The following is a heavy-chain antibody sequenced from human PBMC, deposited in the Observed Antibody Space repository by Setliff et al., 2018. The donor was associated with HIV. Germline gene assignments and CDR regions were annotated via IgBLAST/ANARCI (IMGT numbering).Heavy chain of an antibody. V-gene: IGHV4-59*11. CDR3: ARVSVMTAIGGWFDP. D-gene: IGHD2-21*02. Sequence: TSETLSLTCSVSGGSITSHYWTWIRQPPGKGLEWIGVISYSGSPHYNPSLKSRVTIGMDTSKNQVSLTLSSVTAVDTAVYYCARVSVMTAIGGWFDPWGQGTLVTVSS. CDR1: GGSITSHY. J-gene: IGHJ5*02. CDR2: ISYSGSP.